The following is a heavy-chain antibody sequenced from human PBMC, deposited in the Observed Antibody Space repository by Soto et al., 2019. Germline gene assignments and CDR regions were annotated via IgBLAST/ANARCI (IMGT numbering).Heavy chain of an antibody. CDR2: ISYGGSSK. V-gene: IGHV3-30*18. CDR1: GFTFSSYG. CDR3: AKDRHKWNDGYFDY. J-gene: IGHJ4*02. D-gene: IGHD1-20*01. Sequence: PGGSLRLSCAAAGFTFSSYGMHWVRQAPGKGLEWGAVISYGGSSKYYADSVKGRFTISRDSSKNTLSLQMDSLRAEDTAVYYFAKDRHKWNDGYFDYLGQGTLVTVSS.